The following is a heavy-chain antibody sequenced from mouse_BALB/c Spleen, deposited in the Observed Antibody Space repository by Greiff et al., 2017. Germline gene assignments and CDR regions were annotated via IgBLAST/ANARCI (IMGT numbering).Heavy chain of an antibody. J-gene: IGHJ4*01. CDR2: IYPYNGGT. CDR3: ARLAMITTGYYYAMDY. Sequence: EVQLQQSGPELVKPGASVKISCKASGYTFTDYNMHWVKQSHGKSLEWIGYIYPYNGGTGYNQKFKSKATLTVDNSSSTAYMELRSLTSEDSAVYYCARLAMITTGYYYAMDYWGQGTSVTVSS. V-gene: IGHV1S29*02. CDR1: GYTFTDYN. D-gene: IGHD2-4*01.